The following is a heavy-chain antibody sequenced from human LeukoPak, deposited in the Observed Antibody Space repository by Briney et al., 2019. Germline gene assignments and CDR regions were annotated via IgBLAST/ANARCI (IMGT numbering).Heavy chain of an antibody. D-gene: IGHD3-22*01. CDR1: GFTFSKYA. Sequence: PGGSLRLSCAASGFTFSKYAMTWVRQAPGKGLEWVSGISVSGGSTNYADSVKGRFTISRDNSKNTLYLQMNSLRAEDTAVYYCAKSNYFDGGGYYFFDYWGQGTLVTVSS. V-gene: IGHV3-23*01. CDR2: ISVSGGST. J-gene: IGHJ4*02. CDR3: AKSNYFDGGGYYFFDY.